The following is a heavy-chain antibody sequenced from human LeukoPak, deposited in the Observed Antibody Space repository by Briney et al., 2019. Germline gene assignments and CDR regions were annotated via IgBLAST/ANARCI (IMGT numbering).Heavy chain of an antibody. CDR1: GFTFSSYA. D-gene: IGHD4-17*01. V-gene: IGHV3-30-3*01. CDR2: ISYDGSNK. CDR3: ARDRTNHDYGDYGNRYYFDY. J-gene: IGHJ4*02. Sequence: GGSLRLSCAASGFTFSSYAMHWVRQAPGKGLEWVGVISYDGSNKYYADSVKGRFTIARDKSKNTLYLQMNSLRAEDTAMYYCARDRTNHDYGDYGNRYYFDYWGQGTLVTVSS.